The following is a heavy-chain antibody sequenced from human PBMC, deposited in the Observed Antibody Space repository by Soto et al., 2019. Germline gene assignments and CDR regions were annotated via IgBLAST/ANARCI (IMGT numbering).Heavy chain of an antibody. D-gene: IGHD3-16*01. CDR2: IYPGDSET. V-gene: IGHV5-51*03. Sequence: GESLKISCKASGYIFSNYSIGWVRQMPGKGLEWMGNIYPGDSETRYTPSFEGQVTISADKSTSTLYPQWDTLKSSDTAMYYCATQITFHYWGQRTLAPVTS. CDR3: ATQITFHY. J-gene: IGHJ1*01. CDR1: GYIFSNYS.